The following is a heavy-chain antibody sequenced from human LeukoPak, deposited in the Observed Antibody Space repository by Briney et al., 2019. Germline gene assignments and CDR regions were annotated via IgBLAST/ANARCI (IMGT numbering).Heavy chain of an antibody. CDR3: ARDPWPDAFDI. CDR2: IKDDGGAI. V-gene: IGHV3-7*03. Sequence: GGSLRLSCTASGLTLSSYWMSWVRQAPGKGLEWVANIKDDGGAIHYVESVKGRFTISRDNAKNSLYLQMNSLRVEDTAVYYCARDPWPDAFDIWGQGTMVTVSS. CDR1: GLTLSSYW. J-gene: IGHJ3*02.